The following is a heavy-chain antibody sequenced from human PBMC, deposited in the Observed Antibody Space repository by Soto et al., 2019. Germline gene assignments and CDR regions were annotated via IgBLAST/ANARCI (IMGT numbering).Heavy chain of an antibody. CDR2: IFHTGGT. D-gene: IGHD3-3*01. Sequence: PSETLSLTCTVSGGSISSGNFSWTWIRQPPGKGMEWIAYIFHTGGTFYNSSLKPRVSISVDRSKNQLSLKLKSVTETDTAVYYCARVKVGDLFRFNWFFDLWGRGTLVTVSS. CDR3: ARVKVGDLFRFNWFFDL. CDR1: GGSISSGNFS. V-gene: IGHV4-30-2*01. J-gene: IGHJ2*01.